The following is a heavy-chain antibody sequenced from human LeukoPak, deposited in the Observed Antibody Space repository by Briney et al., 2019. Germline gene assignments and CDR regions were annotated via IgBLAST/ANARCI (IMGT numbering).Heavy chain of an antibody. Sequence: PGGSLRLSCAASGFTFSDYYMSWIRQAPGKGLEWVSYISSSGSTIYYADSVKGRFTISRDNAKNSLYLQMNSLRAEDTVVYYCARSRVDIVVVPAARNVYYYYGMDVWGQGTTVTVSS. CDR3: ARSRVDIVVVPAARNVYYYYGMDV. CDR1: GFTFSDYY. D-gene: IGHD2-2*03. CDR2: ISSSGSTI. V-gene: IGHV3-11*01. J-gene: IGHJ6*02.